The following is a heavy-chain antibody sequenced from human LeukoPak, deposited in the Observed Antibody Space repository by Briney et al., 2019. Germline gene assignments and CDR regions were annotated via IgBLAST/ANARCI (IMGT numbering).Heavy chain of an antibody. J-gene: IGHJ5*02. Sequence: GGSLRLSCAASGFTFSSYAMSWVRQAPGKGLEWVSAISGSGGSTYYADSVKGRFTISRDNSKNTLYLQMDSLRAEDTAVYYCAKDSVRYCSGGSCMNWFDPWGQGTLVTVSS. CDR2: ISGSGGST. V-gene: IGHV3-23*01. CDR1: GFTFSSYA. D-gene: IGHD2-15*01. CDR3: AKDSVRYCSGGSCMNWFDP.